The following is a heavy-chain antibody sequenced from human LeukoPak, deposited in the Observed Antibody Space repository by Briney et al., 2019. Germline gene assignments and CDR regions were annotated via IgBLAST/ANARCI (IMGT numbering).Heavy chain of an antibody. J-gene: IGHJ5*02. CDR1: GYTFTDYY. CDR3: ARGGSSGQQVWFDP. V-gene: IGHV1-2*02. CDR2: INPNSDYT. D-gene: IGHD6-19*01. Sequence: ASVKVSCKASGYTFTDYYIHWVRQAPGQGLEWMGWINPNSDYTFYAQKFQGRVTLTRDTSISTVYMELSSLRSEDTAVYYCARGGSSGQQVWFDPWGQGTLVTVSS.